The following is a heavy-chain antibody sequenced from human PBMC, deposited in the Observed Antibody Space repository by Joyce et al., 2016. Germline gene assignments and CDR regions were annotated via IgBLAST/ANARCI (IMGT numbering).Heavy chain of an antibody. V-gene: IGHV4-61*01. Sequence: HLQESGPGLVKPSETLSLTCTISGDSFSDTSYYWSWIRQPPGKGLGWLGFIYNRETAGYNPSLGGRLSISSGAAKKQFSVRLTSVTSADTAVYFCATSLPSRVGGFQFFGLDVWGQGTTVIVS. CDR3: ATSLPSRVGGFQFFGLDV. CDR1: GDSFSDTSYY. CDR2: IYNRETA. D-gene: IGHD3-10*01. J-gene: IGHJ6*02.